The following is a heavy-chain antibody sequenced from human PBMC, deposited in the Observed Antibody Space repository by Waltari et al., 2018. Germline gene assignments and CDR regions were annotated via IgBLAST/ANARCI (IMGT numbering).Heavy chain of an antibody. CDR2: IIPIFGTA. CDR1: GATFSSYA. CDR3: ARGTGTGYWYFDL. Sequence: QVQLVQSGAEVKKPGSSVKVSCKASGATFSSYAISWVPQAPGQGLEWMGRIIPIFGTANYAQKFQGRVPITADKSTSTAYMELSSLRSEDTAVYYCARGTGTGYWYFDLWGRGTLVTVSS. J-gene: IGHJ2*01. D-gene: IGHD1-1*01. V-gene: IGHV1-69*13.